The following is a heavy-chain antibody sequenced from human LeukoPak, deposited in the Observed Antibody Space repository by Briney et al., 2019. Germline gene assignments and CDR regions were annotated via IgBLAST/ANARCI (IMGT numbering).Heavy chain of an antibody. J-gene: IGHJ4*02. D-gene: IGHD2-15*01. CDR1: GFTFSDYY. V-gene: IGHV3-11*04. CDR3: ARVQYCSGGSCYRFDY. CDR2: ISSSGSTI. Sequence: NPGGSLRLSCAASGFTFSDYYMSWIRQAPGKGLEWVSYISSSGSTIYYADSVKGRLTISRDNAKNSLYLQMNSLRAEDTAVYYCARVQYCSGGSCYRFDYWGQGTLVTVSS.